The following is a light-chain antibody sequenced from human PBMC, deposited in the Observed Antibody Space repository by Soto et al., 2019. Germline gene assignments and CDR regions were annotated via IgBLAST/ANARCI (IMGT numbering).Light chain of an antibody. J-gene: IGLJ1*01. CDR2: EVT. CDR3: NSYTSTKTYV. V-gene: IGLV2-14*01. CDR1: RXDIGDYNY. Sequence: QSVLTQPASVTGSPGQPITITCTGTRXDIGDYNYVSWFQQHPGRAPKILIFEVTNRPSGVSNRFSGSKSGYTASLTISGLQTEDEADYYCNSYTSTKTYVFGTGTKVTVL.